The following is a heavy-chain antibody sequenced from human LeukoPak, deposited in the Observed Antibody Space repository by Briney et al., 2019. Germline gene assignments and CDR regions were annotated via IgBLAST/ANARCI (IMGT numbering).Heavy chain of an antibody. V-gene: IGHV4-39*07. CDR3: ARAMNYYYNYMDV. D-gene: IGHD3-10*01. Sequence: GSLRLSCAASGFTFSNYSMNWVRQPPGKGLEWIGSIYYSGSTYYNPSLKSRVTISVDTSKNQFSLKLSSVTAADTAVYYCARAMNYYYNYMDVWGKGTTVTVSS. CDR1: GFTFSNYS. J-gene: IGHJ6*03. CDR2: IYYSGST.